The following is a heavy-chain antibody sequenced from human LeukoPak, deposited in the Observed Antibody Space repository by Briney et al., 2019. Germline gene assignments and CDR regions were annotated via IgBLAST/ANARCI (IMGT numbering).Heavy chain of an antibody. Sequence: SVTVSCKASGGTFSSYAISWVSQAPGQGLEWMGRIIPILGIANYAQKFQGRVTITADKSTSTAYMELSSLRSEDTTVYYCARAKVNYYGSGSYYLYYFDYWGQGTLVTVSS. V-gene: IGHV1-69*04. J-gene: IGHJ4*02. CDR3: ARAKVNYYGSGSYYLYYFDY. D-gene: IGHD3-10*01. CDR2: IIPILGIA. CDR1: GGTFSSYA.